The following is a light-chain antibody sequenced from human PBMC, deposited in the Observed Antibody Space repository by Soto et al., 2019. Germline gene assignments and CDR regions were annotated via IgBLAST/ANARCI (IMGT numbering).Light chain of an antibody. J-gene: IGLJ1*01. CDR1: RRDVGGYNY. V-gene: IGLV2-8*01. CDR2: EVT. Sequence: QSVLTQPPSASGSPGQSVRISCTGTRRDVGGYNYVAWYQQHPGKAPKLMIYEVTKRPSGVPDRFSGSKSGNTAFLTVSGLQPGDEADHYCCSSAPSRTFVFGTGTKVTVL. CDR3: CSSAPSRTFV.